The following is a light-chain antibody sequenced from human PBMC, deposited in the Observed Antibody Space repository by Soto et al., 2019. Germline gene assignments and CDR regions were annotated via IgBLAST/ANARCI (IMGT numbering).Light chain of an antibody. Sequence: NFMLTQPHSASESPGKTVTISCTRSSGSIASNYVQWYQQRPGSAPTTVIYEDNQRPSGVPDRFSGSIDSSSNSASLTISGLKTEDEADYYCQSYDSSNQVFGGGTQVTVL. CDR1: SGSIASNY. CDR3: QSYDSSNQV. V-gene: IGLV6-57*03. CDR2: EDN. J-gene: IGLJ3*02.